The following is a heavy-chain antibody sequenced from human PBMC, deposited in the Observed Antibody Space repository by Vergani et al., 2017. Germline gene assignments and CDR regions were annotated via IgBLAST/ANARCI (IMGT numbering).Heavy chain of an antibody. D-gene: IGHD3-10*01. V-gene: IGHV1-8*03. CDR2: MNTNSGNT. Sequence: QVQLVQSGAEVKKPGASVKVSCKAARYTLTSYDINWVRQATGQGLEWMGWMNTNSGNTGYAQKFQGRVTITRNTSISTVYMELSSLRSEDTAVYYCARMQFVGSGRYYNPNYYYYYVMDVSGQRTTVTVSS. CDR3: ARMQFVGSGRYYNPNYYYYYVMDV. CDR1: RYTLTSYD. J-gene: IGHJ6*02.